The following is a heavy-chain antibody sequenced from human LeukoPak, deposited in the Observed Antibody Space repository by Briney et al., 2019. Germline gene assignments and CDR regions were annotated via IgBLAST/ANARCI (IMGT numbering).Heavy chain of an antibody. V-gene: IGHV3-30*02. CDR3: AKERDTAMVTIDY. CDR2: IRYDGSNK. CDR1: GFTFSSYG. Sequence: GRSLRLSCAASGFTFSSYGMHWVRQAPGKGLEWVGFIRYDGSNKYYADSVKGRFTISRDNSKNTLYLQMNSLRAEDTAVYYWAKERDTAMVTIDYWGQGTLVTVSS. J-gene: IGHJ4*02. D-gene: IGHD5-18*01.